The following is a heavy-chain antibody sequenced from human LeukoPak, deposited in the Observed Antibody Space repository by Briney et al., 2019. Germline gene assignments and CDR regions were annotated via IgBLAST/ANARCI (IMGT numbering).Heavy chain of an antibody. CDR3: AKAPDSSGFPSYFDS. J-gene: IGHJ4*02. CDR2: LSDSAVSS. Sequence: GGSLRLSCAVSGFTFSTFAMNWVRQAPGKGLEWVSSLSDSAVSSYYADSVKGRFPISRDNSKNTLYLQMNSLRAEDTATYYCAKAPDSSGFPSYFDSWGQGTLVAVSS. V-gene: IGHV3-23*01. CDR1: GFTFSTFA. D-gene: IGHD3-22*01.